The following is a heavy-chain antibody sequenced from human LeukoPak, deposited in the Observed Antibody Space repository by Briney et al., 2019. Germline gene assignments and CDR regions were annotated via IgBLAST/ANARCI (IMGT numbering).Heavy chain of an antibody. CDR2: IYHSGGT. V-gene: IGHV4-38-2*02. CDR1: GYSISSGYY. CDR3: ARDDSDYGY. D-gene: IGHD4-17*01. J-gene: IGHJ4*02. Sequence: SEALSLTCTVSGYSISSGYYWGWIRQPPGKGLEWIGSIYHSGGTYYNPSLMSRVTISVDTSKNQFSLKLSSVTAADTAMYYCARDDSDYGYWGQGTLVTVSS.